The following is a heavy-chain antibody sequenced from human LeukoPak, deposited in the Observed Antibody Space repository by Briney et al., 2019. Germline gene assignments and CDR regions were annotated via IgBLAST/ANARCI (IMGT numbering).Heavy chain of an antibody. V-gene: IGHV3-15*01. Sequence: PGGSLRLSCAASGFTFSNVWSTWVRQAPGKGLEWVGRIKRKTDGGATEYAEPAKGRFTISRDDSKNTLYLEMNSLKTEDTGVYYCTSTLGYWDQGTPVTVSS. CDR1: GFTFSNVW. CDR3: TSTLGY. J-gene: IGHJ4*01. CDR2: IKRKTDGGAT.